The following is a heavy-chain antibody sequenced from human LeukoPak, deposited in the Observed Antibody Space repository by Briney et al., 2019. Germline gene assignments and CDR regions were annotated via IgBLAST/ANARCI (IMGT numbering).Heavy chain of an antibody. D-gene: IGHD3-10*01. CDR2: VRTKVNNYAT. J-gene: IGHJ6*02. CDR1: GFTFSGSA. CDR3: TRMTMVWGVMGGMDV. V-gene: IGHV3-73*01. Sequence: GGSLRLSCAASGFTFSGSAVHWVRQASGKGLEWVCRVRTKVNNYATAYAASVNGRFTISRDDSKNTAYLQMNSLKTEDTAVYYCTRMTMVWGVMGGMDVWAKGPRSPSL.